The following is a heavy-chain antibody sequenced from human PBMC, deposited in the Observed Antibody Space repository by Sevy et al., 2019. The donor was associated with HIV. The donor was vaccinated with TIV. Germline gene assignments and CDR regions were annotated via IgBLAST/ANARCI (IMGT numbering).Heavy chain of an antibody. D-gene: IGHD3-10*01. Sequence: GESLKISCKGSGYSFTSYWIGWVRQMPGKGLEWMGIIHPTDSDARYSPSFQGQVHISADQSISTAYLQCSSLRASDTAMYYCVTLYYFGSGNPYYFDYWGQGTLVTVSS. J-gene: IGHJ4*02. CDR1: GYSFTSYW. CDR3: VTLYYFGSGNPYYFDY. CDR2: IHPTDSDA. V-gene: IGHV5-51*01.